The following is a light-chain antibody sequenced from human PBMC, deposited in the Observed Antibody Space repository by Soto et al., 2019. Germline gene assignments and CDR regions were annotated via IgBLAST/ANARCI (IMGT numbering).Light chain of an antibody. V-gene: IGLV4-60*02. CDR1: RGHSSYI. J-gene: IGLJ3*02. CDR3: ETWDSNTRV. Sequence: QLVLTQSSSASASLGSSVTLTCTRSRGHSSYIIAWHQQQPGKAPRYLMKLEGSGSYNKGTGVPDRFSGSSSGADRYLTISNLQFEDEADYYCETWDSNTRVFGGGTKLTVL. CDR2: LEGSGSY.